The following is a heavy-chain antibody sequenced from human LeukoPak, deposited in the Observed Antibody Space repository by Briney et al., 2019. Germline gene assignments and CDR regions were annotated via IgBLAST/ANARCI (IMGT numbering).Heavy chain of an antibody. CDR2: INHSGST. CDR1: GFTFNSHS. CDR3: ARGSGSYYAWFDP. Sequence: PGGSLRLSCAASGFTFNSHSMTWIRQPPGKGLEWIGEINHSGSTNYNPSLKSRVTISVDTSKNQFSLKLSSVTAADTAVYYCARGSGSYYAWFDPWGQGTLVTVSS. J-gene: IGHJ5*02. V-gene: IGHV4-34*01. D-gene: IGHD1-26*01.